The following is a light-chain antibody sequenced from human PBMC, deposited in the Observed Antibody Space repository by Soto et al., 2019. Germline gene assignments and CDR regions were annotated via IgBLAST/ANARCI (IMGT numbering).Light chain of an antibody. J-gene: IGKJ4*01. CDR1: QIVTRYF. CDR2: GAF. Sequence: EIVLTQSPGTLSLSPGESATLSCRASQIVTRYFLAWYQCRPGQAPRLLIYGAFTRATGVPDRFTGSGSGTDFTLSITRLEPEDFAVYFCQQYGSSPLTFGGGTRLEIK. CDR3: QQYGSSPLT. V-gene: IGKV3-20*01.